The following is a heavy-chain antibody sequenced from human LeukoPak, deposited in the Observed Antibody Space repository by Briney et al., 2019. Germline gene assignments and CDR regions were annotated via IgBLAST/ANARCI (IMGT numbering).Heavy chain of an antibody. CDR1: GFIFSSYW. Sequence: GGSLRLSCEASGFIFSSYWMSWVRQAPGKGLEWVANMKQDGSDKYYADSVKGRFTISRDNAKNSLDLQMNSLRVEDTAVYYCARTGAACRGGSCYYSFDYWGQGTLVTVSS. V-gene: IGHV3-7*01. J-gene: IGHJ4*02. CDR2: MKQDGSDK. CDR3: ARTGAACRGGSCYYSFDY. D-gene: IGHD2-15*01.